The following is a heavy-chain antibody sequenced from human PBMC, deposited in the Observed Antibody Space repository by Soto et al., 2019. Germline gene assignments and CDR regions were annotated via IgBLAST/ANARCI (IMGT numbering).Heavy chain of an antibody. V-gene: IGHV3-23*01. D-gene: IGHD3-16*02. J-gene: IGHJ5*02. CDR1: GFTFSSYA. Sequence: EVQLLESGGGLVQPGESLRLSCAASGFTFSSYALTWVRQSPGKGLEWVSAISNNGGSTYYADSVKGRFTVSRDNSKNTLYLQMNSLRDEDTAVYYCAKGYIEGPTGWFDPWGQGTLVTVSS. CDR3: AKGYIEGPTGWFDP. CDR2: ISNNGGST.